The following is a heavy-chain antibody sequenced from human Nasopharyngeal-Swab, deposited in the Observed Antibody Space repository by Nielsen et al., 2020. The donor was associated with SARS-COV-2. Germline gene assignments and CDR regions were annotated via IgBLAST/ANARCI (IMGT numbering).Heavy chain of an antibody. CDR3: AKGLSGIAAADDAFDI. CDR1: GFTFSSYA. CDR2: ISGSGGST. D-gene: IGHD6-13*01. J-gene: IGHJ3*02. V-gene: IGHV3-23*01. Sequence: GGSLRLSCAASGFTFSSYAMSWVRQAPGKGLEWVSAISGSGGSTYYADSVKGRFTISRDNSKNTLYLQMNSLRAEDTAVYYCAKGLSGIAAADDAFDIWGQGTMVTVSS.